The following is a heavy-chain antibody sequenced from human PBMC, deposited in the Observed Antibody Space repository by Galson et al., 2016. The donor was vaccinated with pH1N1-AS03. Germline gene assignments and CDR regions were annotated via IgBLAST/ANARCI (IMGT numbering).Heavy chain of an antibody. D-gene: IGHD2-2*01. CDR3: ARDPRGPCTSATCPTTYYFGMDV. Sequence: SVKVSCKASGYIFTGFYVHWVRQAPGQGREWMGWINTDSGVTNYAQKFEAWVTMTRHTSVSTAYMELYGLKSDDTAVYYCARDPRGPCTSATCPTTYYFGMDVWGQGTTVIVSS. J-gene: IGHJ6*02. CDR1: GYIFTGFY. V-gene: IGHV1-2*04. CDR2: INTDSGVT.